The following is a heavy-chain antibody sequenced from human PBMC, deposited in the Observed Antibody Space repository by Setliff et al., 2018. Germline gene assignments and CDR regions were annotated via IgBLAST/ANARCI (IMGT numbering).Heavy chain of an antibody. V-gene: IGHV4-4*07. J-gene: IGHJ2*01. CDR2: IYTSGST. CDR1: GGSISSYY. Sequence: SETLSLTCTVSGGSISSYYWSWIRQPAGKGLEWIGRIYTSGSTNYNPSLKSRVTISVDTSKNQFSLRLTSVTASDTAIYYCAREKDYDEDGYYFVGHLGLDLWGRSTPVTVSS. CDR3: AREKDYDEDGYYFVGHLGLDL. D-gene: IGHD3-22*01.